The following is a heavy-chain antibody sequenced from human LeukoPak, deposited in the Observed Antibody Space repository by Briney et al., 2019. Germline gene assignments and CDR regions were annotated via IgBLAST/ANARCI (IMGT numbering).Heavy chain of an antibody. CDR2: MNPNSGNI. V-gene: IGHV1-8*01. Sequence: ASVKVSCKASGYTFTNFDINWVRQATGQGLEWMGWMNPNSGNIGYAQKFQGRVTMTMNTSITTAYMELSSLILEDTAVYYCARGPQWRGDYYYIDAWGKGTTVTVSS. D-gene: IGHD6-19*01. CDR3: ARGPQWRGDYYYIDA. J-gene: IGHJ6*03. CDR1: GYTFTNFD.